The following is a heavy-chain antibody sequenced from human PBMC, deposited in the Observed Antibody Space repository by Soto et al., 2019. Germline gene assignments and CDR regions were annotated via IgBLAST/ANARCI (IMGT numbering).Heavy chain of an antibody. V-gene: IGHV3-33*01. CDR2: IWYDGSNK. J-gene: IGHJ6*02. Sequence: QVQLVESGGGVVQPGRSLRLSCAASGFTFSSYVMHWVRQAPGKGLEWVAVIWYDGSNKYYADSVKGRFTISRDNSKNPMYLQMHIVRAEDRAVASCARAQMEAAGTSDYGMDVWGHGTTVTV. CDR3: ARAQMEAAGTSDYGMDV. D-gene: IGHD6-13*01. CDR1: GFTFSSYV.